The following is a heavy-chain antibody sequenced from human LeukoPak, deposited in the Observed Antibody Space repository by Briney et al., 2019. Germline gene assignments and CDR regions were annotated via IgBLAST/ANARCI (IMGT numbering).Heavy chain of an antibody. J-gene: IGHJ4*02. CDR3: ARDLGGYYDSSGYYY. CDR2: IYHSGGT. CDR1: GGSISSSNW. V-gene: IGHV4-4*02. D-gene: IGHD3-22*01. Sequence: PSGTLSLTCAVSGGSISSSNWWSWVRQPPGKGLEWIGEIYHSGGTYYNPSLKSRVTISVDTSKNQFSLKLSSVTAADTAVYYCARDLGGYYDSSGYYYWGQGTLVTVSS.